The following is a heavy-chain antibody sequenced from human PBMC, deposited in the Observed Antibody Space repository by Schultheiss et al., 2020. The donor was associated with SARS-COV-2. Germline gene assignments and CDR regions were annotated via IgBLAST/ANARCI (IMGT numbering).Heavy chain of an antibody. CDR2: INHSGST. V-gene: IGHV4-34*01. D-gene: IGHD3-16*01. J-gene: IGHJ4*02. CDR3: ARGQDDYVWD. Sequence: SETLSLTCAVYGGSFSGYYWSWIRQPPGKGLEWIGEINHSGSTNYNPSLKRRVTVSVDTSKNQFSLKLSSVTAADTAVYYCARGQDDYVWDWGQGTLVTVSS. CDR1: GGSFSGYY.